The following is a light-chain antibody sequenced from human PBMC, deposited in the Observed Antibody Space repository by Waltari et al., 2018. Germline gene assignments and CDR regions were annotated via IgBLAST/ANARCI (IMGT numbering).Light chain of an antibody. Sequence: QSALTHPASVSGSPGQSIPILCTGTSSDIGGYDYVSWYQQHPGHAPKLVIFDVSNRPSGVSDRFSGSKSGNTASLTISGLQADDEADYYCCSYTPNDWVFGGGTSLTVL. CDR2: DVS. J-gene: IGLJ3*02. CDR1: SSDIGGYDY. V-gene: IGLV2-14*03. CDR3: CSYTPNDWV.